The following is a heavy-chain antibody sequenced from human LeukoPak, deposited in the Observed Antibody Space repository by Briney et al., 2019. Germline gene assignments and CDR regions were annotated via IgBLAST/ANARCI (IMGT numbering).Heavy chain of an antibody. CDR1: GFTFSSYS. Sequence: GGSLRLSCAASGFTFSSYSMNLVRQAPGKGLEWVSYTSSSSSTIYYADSVKGRFTISRDNAKNSLYLQMNSLRAEDTAVYYCARDYDFGVVNNWGQGTLVTVSS. J-gene: IGHJ4*02. CDR3: ARDYDFGVVNN. V-gene: IGHV3-48*01. D-gene: IGHD3-3*01. CDR2: TSSSSSTI.